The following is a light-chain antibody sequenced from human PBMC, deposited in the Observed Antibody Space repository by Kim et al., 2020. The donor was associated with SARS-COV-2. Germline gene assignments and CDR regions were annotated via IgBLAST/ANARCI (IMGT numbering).Light chain of an antibody. CDR3: SSYTTSNTFVM. CDR1: SSDS. CDR2: DVS. V-gene: IGLV2-14*03. Sequence: SGSAGQSITISCTGTSSDSVAWYQHYPGTAPKLIIYDVSRRPSGVSSRFSASKSGNTASLTISGLQAEDEADYHCSSYTTSNTFVMFGGGTQLTVL. J-gene: IGLJ3*02.